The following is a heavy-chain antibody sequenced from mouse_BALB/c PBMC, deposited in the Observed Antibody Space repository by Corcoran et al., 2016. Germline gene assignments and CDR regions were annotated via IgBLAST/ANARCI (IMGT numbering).Heavy chain of an antibody. CDR2: INTYTGEP. V-gene: IGHV9-3-1*01. Sequence: QIQLVQSGPELKKPGETVKLSCKASGYTFTNYGMNWVKQAPGKGLKWMGWINTYTGEPTYADDFKGRFAFSLETSASTAYLQINNLKNEDTATYFCARAPIHYYAMDYWGQGTSVTVSS. CDR1: GYTFTNYG. J-gene: IGHJ4*01. CDR3: ARAPIHYYAMDY.